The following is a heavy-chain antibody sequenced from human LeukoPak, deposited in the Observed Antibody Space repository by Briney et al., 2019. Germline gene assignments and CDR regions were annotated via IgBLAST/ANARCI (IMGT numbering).Heavy chain of an antibody. CDR2: IYYSGST. CDR3: ARLNTYYYDSSGYYPYFDY. V-gene: IGHV4-39*01. J-gene: IGHJ4*02. Sequence: SESLSLTCTGSGGSISSSRYSWGWIRQPPGKGLEWIGSIYYSGSTYYNPSLKSRLTISVDTSKNQFSLKLSSVTAADTAVYYCARLNTYYYDSSGYYPYFDYWGQGTLVTVSS. D-gene: IGHD3-22*01. CDR1: GGSISSSRYS.